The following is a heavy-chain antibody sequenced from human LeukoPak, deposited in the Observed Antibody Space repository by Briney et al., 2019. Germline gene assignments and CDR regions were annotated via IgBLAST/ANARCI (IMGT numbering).Heavy chain of an antibody. CDR2: ISSSGSTI. Sequence: GGSLRLSCAASGFTFSDYYMSWIRQAPGKGLEWVSYISSSGSTIYYADSVKGRFTISRDNAKNSLYLQMNSLRAEDTAVYYCAKDPIVSSSHPIDYWGQGTLVTVSS. CDR1: GFTFSDYY. J-gene: IGHJ4*02. CDR3: AKDPIVSSSHPIDY. V-gene: IGHV3-11*01. D-gene: IGHD6-13*01.